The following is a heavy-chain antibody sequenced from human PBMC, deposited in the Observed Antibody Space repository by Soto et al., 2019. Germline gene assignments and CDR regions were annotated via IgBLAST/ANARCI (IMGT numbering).Heavy chain of an antibody. J-gene: IGHJ5*02. Sequence: QVQLVQSGAEVKKPGASVKISCKASGYTFTRYTMNWVRQAPGQRLEWMGWINPDNGNTNSSQKFQDRVIITGDTSASTAYMALSSLRSEDTAVYYCARGIATGQLEPWGQGTLVTVSS. CDR3: ARGIATGQLEP. CDR1: GYTFTRYT. D-gene: IGHD2-15*01. V-gene: IGHV1-3*01. CDR2: INPDNGNT.